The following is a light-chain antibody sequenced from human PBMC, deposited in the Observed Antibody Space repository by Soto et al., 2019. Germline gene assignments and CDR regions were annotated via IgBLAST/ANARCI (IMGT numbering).Light chain of an antibody. CDR3: SSYTSRSTLYV. CDR1: SSDVGGYNY. J-gene: IGLJ1*01. Sequence: QSALTQPASVSGSPGQSITISCTGTSSDVGGYNYVSWYQQHPCKDTKLMIYEVTNRPSGVSNRFSGSKSGNTASLTISGIQAEDEADYYCSSYTSRSTLYVFGTGTKLTVL. CDR2: EVT. V-gene: IGLV2-14*01.